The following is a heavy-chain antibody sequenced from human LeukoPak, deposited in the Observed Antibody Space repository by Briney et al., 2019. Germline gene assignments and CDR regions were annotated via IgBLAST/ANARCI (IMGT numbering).Heavy chain of an antibody. CDR2: IYYSGST. V-gene: IGHV4-61*01. J-gene: IGHJ4*02. D-gene: IGHD3-16*01. CDR1: GGSVSSCSYY. CDR3: ARGNLGVDY. Sequence: PSETLSLTCTVSGGSVSSCSYYWIWIRQPPGKGLEGIGYIYYSGSTHYNPSLKSRVTISVDTSKTQFSLKLRSVTDGDTAVYYCARGNLGVDYWGQGTLVTVSS.